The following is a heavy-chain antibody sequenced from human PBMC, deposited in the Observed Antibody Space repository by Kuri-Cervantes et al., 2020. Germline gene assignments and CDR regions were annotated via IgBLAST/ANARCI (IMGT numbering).Heavy chain of an antibody. CDR1: GFTLSDYY. CDR2: TRNKANSYTT. CDR3: ARDRNDILTGWFDP. D-gene: IGHD3-9*01. Sequence: GGSLRLSCEASGFTLSDYYMDWVRQAPGKGLEWVGRTRNKANSYTTEYAASVEGRFTIPRDDSKNSLYLQMNSLKTEDTAVYYCARDRNDILTGWFDPWGQGTLVTVSS. V-gene: IGHV3-72*01. J-gene: IGHJ5*02.